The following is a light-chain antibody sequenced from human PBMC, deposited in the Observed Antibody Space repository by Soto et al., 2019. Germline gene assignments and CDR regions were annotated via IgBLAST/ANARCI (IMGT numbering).Light chain of an antibody. J-gene: IGKJ1*01. CDR3: QQYTSYPWT. CDR1: QRIRYW. CDR2: ESS. Sequence: IQMTQSPSALSSCVGDGAAIACGASQRIRYWLAWFQQKAGKAPKLLIYESSRLESGVPSRISGRGPGTEFTLTISSLQPDDFATYYCQQYTSYPWTFGQGTKV. V-gene: IGKV1-5*03.